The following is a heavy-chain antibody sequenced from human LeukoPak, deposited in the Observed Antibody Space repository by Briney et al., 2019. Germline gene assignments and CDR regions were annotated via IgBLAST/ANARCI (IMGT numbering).Heavy chain of an antibody. V-gene: IGHV3-7*02. Sequence: GGSLRLSCAASGFSFSSYWMSWVRQAPGKGLEWVANTQQDGGEKYYVDSVKGRFTISRDNAKNSLYLQMNSLRAEDTAVYYCARAASDSSSYVFDYWGQGTLVTVSS. CDR2: TQQDGGEK. D-gene: IGHD3-22*01. CDR1: GFSFSSYW. J-gene: IGHJ4*02. CDR3: ARAASDSSSYVFDY.